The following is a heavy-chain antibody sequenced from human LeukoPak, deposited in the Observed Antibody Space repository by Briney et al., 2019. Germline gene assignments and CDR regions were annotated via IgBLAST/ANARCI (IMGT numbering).Heavy chain of an antibody. J-gene: IGHJ6*04. V-gene: IGHV3-21*01. Sequence: PGGSLRLSCAASGFTFSSYSMNWVRQAPGKGLEWVSSISSSSSYIYYADSVKGRFTISRDNAKNSLYLQMNSLRAEDTAVYYCARFGPPMVVPAAIPYYYYYGMDVWGKGTTVTVSS. CDR1: GFTFSSYS. CDR2: ISSSSSYI. CDR3: ARFGPPMVVPAAIPYYYYYGMDV. D-gene: IGHD2-2*01.